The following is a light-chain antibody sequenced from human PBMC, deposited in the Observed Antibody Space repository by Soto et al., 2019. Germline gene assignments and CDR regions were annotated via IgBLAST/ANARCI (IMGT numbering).Light chain of an antibody. J-gene: IGKJ1*01. CDR3: QHYDNWPPWT. CDR1: QSVSSN. Sequence: EIVMTQSPATLSVSPGERATLSCRASQSVSSNLAWYQQKLGQAPRLLIYGASTRAAGIPARFSGSGSGTDFTLTISSLQPEDFAVYYCQHYDNWPPWTFGQGTKVEI. CDR2: GAS. V-gene: IGKV3-15*01.